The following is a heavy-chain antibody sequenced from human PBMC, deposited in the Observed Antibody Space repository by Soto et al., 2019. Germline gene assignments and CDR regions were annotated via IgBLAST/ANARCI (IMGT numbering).Heavy chain of an antibody. V-gene: IGHV4-59*11. CDR3: ARDGIAARPIDY. J-gene: IGHJ4*02. Sequence: SETLSLTCSVSGGSISRHYWTWIRQSPGKGLEWIGYIYPTGSTNYNPSLQSRVTITLDTTKNQFSLKLSSVTAADTAVYYCARDGIAARPIDYWGQGTLVTVS. CDR1: GGSISRHY. D-gene: IGHD6-6*01. CDR2: IYPTGST.